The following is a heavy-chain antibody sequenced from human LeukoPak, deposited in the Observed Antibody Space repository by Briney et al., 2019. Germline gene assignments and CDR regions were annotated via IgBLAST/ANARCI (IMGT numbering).Heavy chain of an antibody. CDR2: INHSGST. CDR3: ARQDIVVVPAANSYYYYGMDV. D-gene: IGHD2-2*01. Sequence: NPSETLSLTCAVYGGSFSGYYWSWIRQPPGKGLEWIGEINHSGSTNYNPSLKSRVTISVDTSKNQFSLKLSSVTAADTAVYYCARQDIVVVPAANSYYYYGMDVWGQGTTVTVSS. J-gene: IGHJ6*02. CDR1: GGSFSGYY. V-gene: IGHV4-34*01.